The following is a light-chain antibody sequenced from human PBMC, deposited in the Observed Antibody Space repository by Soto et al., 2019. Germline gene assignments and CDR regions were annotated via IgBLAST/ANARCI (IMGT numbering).Light chain of an antibody. CDR2: RSN. Sequence: QSVLTQPPSASGTPGQRVTISCSGSSSNIGSNYVSWYQQLPGTAPKLLIYRSNQRPSGVPDRFSGSKSGTSASLAISGLRSEDEADYYCAAWDDSLSGVLFGGGTKLTVL. J-gene: IGLJ2*01. CDR1: SSNIGSNY. V-gene: IGLV1-47*01. CDR3: AAWDDSLSGVL.